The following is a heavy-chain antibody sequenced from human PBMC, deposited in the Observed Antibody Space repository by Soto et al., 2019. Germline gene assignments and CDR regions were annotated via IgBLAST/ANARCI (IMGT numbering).Heavy chain of an antibody. CDR2: IWYDGSNK. Sequence: QVQLVESGGGVVQPGRSLRLSCAASGLTFSSYGMHWVRQAPGKGLEWVAAIWYDGSNKYYADSAKGRFTISRDNSKNTLYLQMSSLRAEDTAVYYCAREAPALYYTDYWGQGTLVTVSS. V-gene: IGHV3-33*01. CDR3: AREAPALYYTDY. J-gene: IGHJ4*02. CDR1: GLTFSSYG.